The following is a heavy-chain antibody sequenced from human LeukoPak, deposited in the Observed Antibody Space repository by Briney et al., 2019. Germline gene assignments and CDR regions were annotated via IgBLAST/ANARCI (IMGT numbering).Heavy chain of an antibody. CDR3: ARNNGMDV. CDR1: GFTFSSYI. J-gene: IGHJ6*02. CDR2: ISSDSSYI. V-gene: IGHV3-21*04. Sequence: GGSLRLSCAASGFTFSSYIMNWVRQTPGKGLEWVSSISSDSSYIYYADSVKGRFTISRDNAKNSLYLQMNSLRAEDTALYHCARNNGMDVWGQGTTVIVSS.